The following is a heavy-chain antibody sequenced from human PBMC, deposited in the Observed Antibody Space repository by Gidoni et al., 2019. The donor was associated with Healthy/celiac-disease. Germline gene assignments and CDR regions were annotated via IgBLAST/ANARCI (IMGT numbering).Heavy chain of an antibody. CDR1: GFTFSDYY. Sequence: QVQLVESGGGLVKPGGSLRLSCAASGFTFSDYYMSWIRQAPGKGLEWVSYISSSSSYTNYADSVKGRFTISRDNAKNSLYLQMNSLRAEDTAVYYCARESASSGNYYYYGMDVWGQGTTVTASS. D-gene: IGHD6-6*01. J-gene: IGHJ6*02. V-gene: IGHV3-11*06. CDR2: ISSSSSYT. CDR3: ARESASSGNYYYYGMDV.